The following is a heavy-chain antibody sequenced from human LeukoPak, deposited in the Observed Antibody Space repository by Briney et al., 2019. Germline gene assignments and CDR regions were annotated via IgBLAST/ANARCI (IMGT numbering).Heavy chain of an antibody. CDR2: IYSCGST. D-gene: IGHD6-19*01. V-gene: IGHV3-53*05. CDR1: GFTVSSNY. CDR3: AKSLSGAWYLAFHV. Sequence: PGGSLRLCCAASGFTVSSNYMSWVRQAPGKGLEWVSVIYSCGSTYYADSVKGRFTISRDNSKNTLYLQMNSLRAEDTAVYYCAKSLSGAWYLAFHVWGQGTMVTVSS. J-gene: IGHJ3*01.